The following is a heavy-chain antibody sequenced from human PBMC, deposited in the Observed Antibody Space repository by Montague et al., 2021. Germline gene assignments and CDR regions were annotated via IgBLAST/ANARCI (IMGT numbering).Heavy chain of an antibody. V-gene: IGHV3-30*01. CDR3: ARTLASAATGAFDI. Sequence: DSVKGRLTNSRDNSKNTLFLQMNSLRAEDTAVYYCARTLASAATGAFDIWGQGTMVTVSS. D-gene: IGHD2-15*01. J-gene: IGHJ3*02.